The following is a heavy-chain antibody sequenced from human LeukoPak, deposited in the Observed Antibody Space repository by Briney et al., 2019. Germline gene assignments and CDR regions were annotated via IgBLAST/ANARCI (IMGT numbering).Heavy chain of an antibody. J-gene: IGHJ4*02. CDR2: IHHSGNT. CDR1: GGSVSSDNW. CDR3: AKAGVWLPAV. Sequence: SETLSLTCAVSGGSVSSDNWWSWVRQPPGKGLEWIGEIHHSGNTYYSPSLKSRVTISLDKSRNQFSLKLNSVTAADTAVYYCAKAGVWLPAVWGQGTLVTVSS. D-gene: IGHD3-9*01. V-gene: IGHV4-4*02.